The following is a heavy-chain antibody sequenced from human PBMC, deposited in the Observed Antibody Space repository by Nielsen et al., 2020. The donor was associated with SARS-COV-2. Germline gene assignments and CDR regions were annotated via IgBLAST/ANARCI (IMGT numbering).Heavy chain of an antibody. CDR3: ARVITDGNYYYYYGMDV. Sequence: GESLKFSCAASGFTFSSYAMNWVRQAPGKGLDWVSYISTSSRTIYYADSVKGRFTISRDNAKNSLYLQMNSLRAEDTAVYYCARVITDGNYYYYYGMDVWGQGTTVTVSS. J-gene: IGHJ6*02. CDR2: ISTSSRTI. D-gene: IGHD3-10*01. V-gene: IGHV3-48*01. CDR1: GFTFSSYA.